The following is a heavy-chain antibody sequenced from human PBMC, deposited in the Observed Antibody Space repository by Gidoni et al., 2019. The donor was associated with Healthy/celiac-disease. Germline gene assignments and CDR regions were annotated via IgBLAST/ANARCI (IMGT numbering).Heavy chain of an antibody. CDR2: INPSGGST. D-gene: IGHD2-8*01. V-gene: IGHV1-46*01. J-gene: IGHJ4*02. CDR3: ARVREEYCTNGVCYYFDY. Sequence: QVQLVQSGAEVKKPGASVKVSCKASGNPFTSHYMHCVPQAPGQGLEWMGIINPSGGSTSYAQKFQGRVTMTRDTSTSTVYMELSSLRSEDTAVYYCARVREEYCTNGVCYYFDYWGQGTLVTVSS. CDR1: GNPFTSHY.